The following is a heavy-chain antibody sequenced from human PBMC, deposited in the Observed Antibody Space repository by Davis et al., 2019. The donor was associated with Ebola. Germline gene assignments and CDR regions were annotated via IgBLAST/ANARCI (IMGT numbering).Heavy chain of an antibody. CDR2: ISYDGSNE. CDR3: TKDREGEYLAYYYMDV. J-gene: IGHJ6*03. V-gene: IGHV3-30-3*01. D-gene: IGHD2/OR15-2a*01. Sequence: PGGSLRLSCAASGFIFSRYAMHWVRQAPGKGLEWLAVISYDGSNEYYAVSVKGRFIVSRDNSKNTLSLQMNSLRAEDSAVYYCTKDREGEYLAYYYMDVWGKGTTVTVSS. CDR1: GFIFSRYA.